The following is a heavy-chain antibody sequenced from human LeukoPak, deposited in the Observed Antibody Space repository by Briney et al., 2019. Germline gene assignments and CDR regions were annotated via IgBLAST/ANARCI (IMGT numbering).Heavy chain of an antibody. J-gene: IGHJ4*02. CDR1: GDSVSSNSAA. CDR2: TYYRSKWYN. V-gene: IGHV6-1*01. D-gene: IGHD3-22*01. Sequence: SQTLSLTCAISGDSVSSNSAAWNWIGQSPSRGLEWLGRTYYRSKWYNDYAVSVKSRITINPDTSKNQFSLQLNSVTPEDTAVYYCARAQNVYDSSGYYSDFDYWGQGTLVTVSS. CDR3: ARAQNVYDSSGYYSDFDY.